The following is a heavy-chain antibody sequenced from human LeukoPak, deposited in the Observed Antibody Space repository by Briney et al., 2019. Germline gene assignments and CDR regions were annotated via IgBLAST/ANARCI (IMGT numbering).Heavy chain of an antibody. CDR1: GFIFSSYW. Sequence: GGSLRLSCAASGFIFSSYWMSWVRQAPGKGLEWVANIKQDGSEKDYVDSVKGRFTISRDNAQSSLYLQMNRLRAEDTAVYYCARDNRDVTDAFDIWGQGTLVTASS. CDR2: IKQDGSEK. V-gene: IGHV3-7*04. J-gene: IGHJ3*02. CDR3: ARDNRDVTDAFDI. D-gene: IGHD3-10*01.